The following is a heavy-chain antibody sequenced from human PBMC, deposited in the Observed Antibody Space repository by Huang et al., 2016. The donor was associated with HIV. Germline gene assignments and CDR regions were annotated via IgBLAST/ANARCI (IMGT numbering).Heavy chain of an antibody. J-gene: IGHJ4*02. CDR1: GGSISSSSHY. Sequence: QLQLQESGPGLVKPSETLSLTCTVSGGSISSSSHYWGWIRQPPGKGLEWVGSIYYSASTYYNPSRKSLVTIAVDTSKNQFSLKLSSVTAADTAVYYCARRHANYYDSSGYYFDSWGQGTLFTVSS. V-gene: IGHV4-39*01. D-gene: IGHD3-22*01. CDR2: IYYSAST. CDR3: ARRHANYYDSSGYYFDS.